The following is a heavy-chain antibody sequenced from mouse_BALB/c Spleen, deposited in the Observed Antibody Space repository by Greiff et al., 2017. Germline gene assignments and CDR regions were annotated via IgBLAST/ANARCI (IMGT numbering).Heavy chain of an antibody. J-gene: IGHJ2*01. CDR1: GYTFTSYW. Sequence: QVQLQQPGAELVKPGASVKLSCKASGYTFTSYWMHWVKQMPGQGLEWIGEIDPSDSYTNYNQKFKGKATLTVDKSSSTAYMQLSSLTSEDSAVYYCARRYGYGYWGQGTTLTVSS. CDR3: ARRYGYGY. D-gene: IGHD1-2*01. CDR2: IDPSDSYT. V-gene: IGHV1-69*02.